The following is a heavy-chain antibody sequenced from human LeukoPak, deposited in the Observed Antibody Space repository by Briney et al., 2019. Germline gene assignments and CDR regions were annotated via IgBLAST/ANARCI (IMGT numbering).Heavy chain of an antibody. V-gene: IGHV3-33*01. CDR1: GFTFSSYG. CDR3: ARSAQQLARYYYYYYMDV. D-gene: IGHD6-13*01. J-gene: IGHJ6*03. Sequence: PGRSLRLSCAASGFTFSSYGMHWVRQAPGKGLEWVAVIWYDGSNKYYADSVKGRFTISRDNSKNTLYLQMNSLRAEDTAVYYCARSAQQLARYYYYYYMDVWGKGTTVTVSS. CDR2: IWYDGSNK.